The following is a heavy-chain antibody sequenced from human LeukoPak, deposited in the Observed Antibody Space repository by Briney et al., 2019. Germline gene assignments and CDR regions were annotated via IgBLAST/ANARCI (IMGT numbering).Heavy chain of an antibody. CDR3: ASPTDSSSSGAFDI. CDR1: GFTFSSYS. V-gene: IGHV3-21*01. Sequence: GGSLGLSCAASGFTFSSYSMNWVRQAPGKGLEWVSSISSSSSYIYYADSVKGRFTISRDNAKNSLYLQMNSLRAEDTAVYYCASPTDSSSSGAFDIWGQGTMVTVSS. CDR2: ISSSSSYI. J-gene: IGHJ3*02. D-gene: IGHD6-6*01.